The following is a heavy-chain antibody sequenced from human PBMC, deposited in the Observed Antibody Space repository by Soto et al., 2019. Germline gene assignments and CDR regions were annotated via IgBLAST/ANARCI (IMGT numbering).Heavy chain of an antibody. Sequence: SETLSLTCTVSGGSISSGDYYWSWIRQPPGKGLGWIGYIYYSGSTYYNPSLKSRVTISVDTSKNQFSLKLISVTAADTAKYFCAREGNLGRWLQPLDFWGQGTLVTVSS. J-gene: IGHJ4*02. D-gene: IGHD5-12*01. CDR1: GGSISSGDYY. CDR2: IYYSGST. V-gene: IGHV4-30-4*02. CDR3: AREGNLGRWLQPLDF.